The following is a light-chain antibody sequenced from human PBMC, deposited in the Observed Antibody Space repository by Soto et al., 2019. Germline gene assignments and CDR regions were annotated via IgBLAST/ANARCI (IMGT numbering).Light chain of an antibody. J-gene: IGKJ3*01. CDR3: QQSYSTPFT. V-gene: IGKV3-15*01. CDR2: GAS. CDR1: QRISSN. Sequence: EILMTQSQATLSFSPGERATLSCRASQRISSNVAWYQQKPGRAPRLLIYGASTRATGVPARFSGRGSGTEFTLTTSSLQSEDFATYYCQQSYSTPFTFGPGTKVDI.